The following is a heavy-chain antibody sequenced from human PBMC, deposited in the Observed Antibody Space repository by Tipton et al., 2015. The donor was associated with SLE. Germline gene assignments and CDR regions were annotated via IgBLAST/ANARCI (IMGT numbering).Heavy chain of an antibody. V-gene: IGHV1-69*01. D-gene: IGHD3-9*01. CDR2: IIPIFGTA. CDR1: GGTFSSYA. Sequence: QLVQSGPEVKKPGSSVKVSCKASGGTFSSYAISWVRQAPGQGLEWMGGIIPIFGTANYAQKFQGRVTITADDSTSTAYIEQSSLRSEATAVYYWAGGGDYDILSGYFPGHGCYFHGLVVWGQGTTVPVSS. CDR3: AGGGDYDILSGYFPGHGCYFHGLVV. J-gene: IGHJ6*02.